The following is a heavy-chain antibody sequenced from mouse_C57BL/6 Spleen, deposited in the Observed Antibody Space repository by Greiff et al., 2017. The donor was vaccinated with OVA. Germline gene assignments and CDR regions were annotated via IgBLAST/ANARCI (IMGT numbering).Heavy chain of an antibody. D-gene: IGHD3-1*01. CDR2: INPNNGGT. J-gene: IGHJ3*01. V-gene: IGHV1-18*01. CDR3: ARSGSY. CDR1: GYTFTDYN. Sequence: VQLKESGPELVKPGASVKIPCKASGYTFTDYNMDWVKQSHGKSLEWIGDINPNNGGTIYNQKFKGKATLTVDKSSSTAYMELRSLTSEDTAVYYCARSGSYWGQGTLVTVAA.